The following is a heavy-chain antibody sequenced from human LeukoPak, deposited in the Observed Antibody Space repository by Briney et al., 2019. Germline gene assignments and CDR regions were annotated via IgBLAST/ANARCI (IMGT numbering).Heavy chain of an antibody. CDR3: ALLDDYVWGSWVTQDY. V-gene: IGHV4-34*01. J-gene: IGHJ4*02. Sequence: PSETLSLTCAVYGGSFSGYYWSWIRQPPGKGLEWIGEINHSGSTNYNPSLKSRVTISVDTSKNQFSLKLSSVTAADTAVYYCALLDDYVWGSWVTQDYWGQGTLVTVSS. CDR1: GGSFSGYY. D-gene: IGHD3-16*01. CDR2: INHSGST.